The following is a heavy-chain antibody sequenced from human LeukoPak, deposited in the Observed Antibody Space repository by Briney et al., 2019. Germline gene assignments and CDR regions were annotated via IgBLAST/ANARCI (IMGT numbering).Heavy chain of an antibody. V-gene: IGHV1-18*01. CDR3: ARRFYDNLTGHTWYDY. J-gene: IGHJ4*02. CDR1: GYTFTSYG. D-gene: IGHD3-9*01. Sequence: ASVKVSCKASGYTFTSYGISWVRQAPGQGLEWMGWISAYNGNTKYAQRLQGRITMTTDTSTTTAYVELRSLRSDDTAVYYCARRFYDNLTGHTWYDYWGQGTLVTVSS. CDR2: ISAYNGNT.